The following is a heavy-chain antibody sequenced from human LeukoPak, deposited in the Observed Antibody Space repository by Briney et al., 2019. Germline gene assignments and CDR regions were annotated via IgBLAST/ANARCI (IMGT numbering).Heavy chain of an antibody. J-gene: IGHJ6*03. CDR1: GFTFNSYW. D-gene: IGHD4-17*01. CDR3: AREGDYALYYYYYYMDV. CDR2: IKQDGSEK. V-gene: IGHV3-7*01. Sequence: GGSLRLSCAASGFTFNSYWMSWVRQAPGKGLEWVANIKQDGSEKYYVDSVKGRFTISRDNAKNSLYLQMNSLRAEDTAVYYCAREGDYALYYYYYYMDVWGKGTTVTVSS.